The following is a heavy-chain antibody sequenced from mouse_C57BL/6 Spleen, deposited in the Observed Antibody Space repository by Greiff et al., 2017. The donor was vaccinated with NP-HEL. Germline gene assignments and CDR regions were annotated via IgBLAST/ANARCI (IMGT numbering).Heavy chain of an antibody. V-gene: IGHV1-42*01. CDR2: INPSTGGT. D-gene: IGHD2-4*01. CDR3: AREGLIYYEYDGGFAY. Sequence: VQLQQSGPELVKPGASVKISCKASGYSFTGYYMNWVKQSPEKSLEWIGEINPSTGGTTYNQKLKAKATLPVDKSSSTAYMQLKSLTSEDAAVDYCAREGLIYYEYDGGFAYWGQGTLVTVSA. CDR1: GYSFTGYY. J-gene: IGHJ3*01.